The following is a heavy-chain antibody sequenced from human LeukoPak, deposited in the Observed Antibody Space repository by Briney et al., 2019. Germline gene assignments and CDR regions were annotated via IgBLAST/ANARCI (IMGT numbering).Heavy chain of an antibody. Sequence: GASVKVSCKASGYTFTAYYIHWVRQAPGQGLEWMGWINPNSGGTNYAQKFQGRVTLTRDTSITTAYMELSRLRSDDTAVYYCAKARGLYCSSTSRYDCDVWGKGTTVTVSS. J-gene: IGHJ6*04. CDR1: GYTFTAYY. CDR2: INPNSGGT. D-gene: IGHD2-2*01. CDR3: AKARGLYCSSTSRYDCDV. V-gene: IGHV1-2*02.